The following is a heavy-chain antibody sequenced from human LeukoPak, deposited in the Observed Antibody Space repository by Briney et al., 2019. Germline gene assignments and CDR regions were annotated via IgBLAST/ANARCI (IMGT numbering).Heavy chain of an antibody. CDR2: TYYSGST. Sequence: PSETLSLTCTVSGGSISSYYWSWIRQPPGKGLEWIGYTYYSGSTNYNPSLKSRVTISVDTSKNQFSLKLSSVTAADTAVYYCARAPLGYCSSTSCSRYWYFDLWGRGTLVTVSS. V-gene: IGHV4-59*01. CDR1: GGSISSYY. D-gene: IGHD2-2*01. CDR3: ARAPLGYCSSTSCSRYWYFDL. J-gene: IGHJ2*01.